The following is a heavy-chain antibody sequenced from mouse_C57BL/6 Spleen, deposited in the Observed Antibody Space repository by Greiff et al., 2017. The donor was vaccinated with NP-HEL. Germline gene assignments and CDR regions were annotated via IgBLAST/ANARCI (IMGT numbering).Heavy chain of an antibody. Sequence: EVQVVESGGDLVKPGGSLKLSCAASGFTFSSYGMSWVRQTPDKRLEWVATISSGGSYTYYPDSVKGRFTISRDNAKNTLYLQMSSLKSEDTAMYYCARTYYSNYCDVWGTGTTVTVSS. D-gene: IGHD2-5*01. J-gene: IGHJ1*03. CDR1: GFTFSSYG. CDR3: ARTYYSNYCDV. CDR2: ISSGGSYT. V-gene: IGHV5-6*01.